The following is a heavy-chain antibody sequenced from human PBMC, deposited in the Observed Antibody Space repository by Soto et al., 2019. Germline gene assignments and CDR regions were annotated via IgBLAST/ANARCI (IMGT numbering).Heavy chain of an antibody. CDR1: GYTFTAYT. D-gene: IGHD6-6*01. Sequence: ASVKVSCKASGYTFTAYTIHWVRQAPGQSLEWMGWINAANGATKYSEKFQGRVTITRDTSARTAYMDLSRLRSEDTAVYYCASAYSSSWHPSGFDPWGQGTLVTVSS. CDR3: ASAYSSSWHPSGFDP. CDR2: INAANGAT. V-gene: IGHV1-3*01. J-gene: IGHJ5*02.